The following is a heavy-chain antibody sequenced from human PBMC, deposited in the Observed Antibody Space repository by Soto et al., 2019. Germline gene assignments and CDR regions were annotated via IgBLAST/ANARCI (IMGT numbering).Heavy chain of an antibody. CDR3: AREPIAAAKYYYYYYMDV. CDR2: IKQDGSEK. J-gene: IGHJ6*03. Sequence: GGSLRLSCAASGFTFSSYWMSWVRQAPGKGLEWVANIKQDGSEKYYVDSVKGRFTISRDNAKNSLYLQMNSLRAEDTAVYYCAREPIAAAKYYYYYYMDVWGKGTTVTVSS. D-gene: IGHD6-13*01. CDR1: GFTFSSYW. V-gene: IGHV3-7*01.